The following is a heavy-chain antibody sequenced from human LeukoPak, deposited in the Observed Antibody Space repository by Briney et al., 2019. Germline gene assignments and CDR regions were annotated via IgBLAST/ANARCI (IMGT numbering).Heavy chain of an antibody. CDR1: GFTINNNY. D-gene: IGHD6-13*01. J-gene: IGHJ4*02. Sequence: GGSLRLSCLASGFTINNNYMTWVRQAPGAGLEWVSVIYTGGTPYYADSVKGRFTISRDISKNTVYLQMNSLRAEDTAVYYCARGAATGPTLGLDYWGQGTLVTVSS. CDR2: IYTGGTP. CDR3: ARGAATGPTLGLDY. V-gene: IGHV3-53*01.